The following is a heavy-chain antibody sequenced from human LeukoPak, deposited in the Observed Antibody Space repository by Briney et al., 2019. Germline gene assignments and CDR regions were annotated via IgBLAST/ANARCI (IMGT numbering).Heavy chain of an antibody. CDR1: GYTFTSYG. CDR2: ISAYNGNT. D-gene: IGHD5-18*01. J-gene: IGHJ4*02. Sequence: ASVKVSCKASGYTFTSYGISWVRQAPGQGLEWMGWISAYNGNTNYAQKLQGRVTMTTDTSTSTAYMELRSLRSDDTAVYYCARDSYDSGVQLWVPWPLDYLGQGTLVTVSS. V-gene: IGHV1-18*01. CDR3: ARDSYDSGVQLWVPWPLDY.